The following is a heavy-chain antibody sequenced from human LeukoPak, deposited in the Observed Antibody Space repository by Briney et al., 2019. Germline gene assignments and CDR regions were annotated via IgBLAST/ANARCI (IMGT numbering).Heavy chain of an antibody. J-gene: IGHJ4*02. D-gene: IGHD3-10*01. V-gene: IGHV1-46*03. Sequence: ASVKVSCKASGYTFTSYYMHWVRQAPGQGLEWMGIINPSGGSTSYAQKFQGRVTMTRDTSTSTVYMELSSLRSEDTAVYYCARALYRSGSSYIPDFGYWGQGTLVTVSS. CDR1: GYTFTSYY. CDR2: INPSGGST. CDR3: ARALYRSGSSYIPDFGY.